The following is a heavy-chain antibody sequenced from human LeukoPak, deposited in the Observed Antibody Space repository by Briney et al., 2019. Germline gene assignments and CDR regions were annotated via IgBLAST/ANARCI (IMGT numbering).Heavy chain of an antibody. D-gene: IGHD1-26*01. Sequence: GGSLRLSCAASGFTFSNVWMNWVRQAPGKGLEWVGRIRSKTHGEAIDYAAPVRGRFTISRDDSKNTLYLQLNSLKTEDTAVYYCASGGHLDYWGQGALVTVAS. J-gene: IGHJ4*02. CDR1: GFTFSNVW. CDR2: IRSKTHGEAI. CDR3: ASGGHLDY. V-gene: IGHV3-15*07.